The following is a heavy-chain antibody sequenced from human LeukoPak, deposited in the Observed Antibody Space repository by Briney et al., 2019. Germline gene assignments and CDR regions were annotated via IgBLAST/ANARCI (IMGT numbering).Heavy chain of an antibody. CDR2: INPNDGDT. CDR3: ARANFLYCSSTTCLFDY. Sequence: ASVKVSCKASGYTFTDYYMHWVRQAPGQGFEWMGWINPNDGDTNYAQKFQGRVTMTRDTSISTAHMEVSGLRSDDTAVYYCARANFLYCSSTTCLFDYWGQGTLVTVSS. V-gene: IGHV1-2*02. J-gene: IGHJ4*02. CDR1: GYTFTDYY. D-gene: IGHD2-2*01.